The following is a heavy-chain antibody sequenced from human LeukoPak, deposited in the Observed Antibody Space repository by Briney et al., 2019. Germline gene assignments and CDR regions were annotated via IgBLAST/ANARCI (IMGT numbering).Heavy chain of an antibody. J-gene: IGHJ4*02. V-gene: IGHV3-11*06. CDR1: GFTFSDYY. CDR2: ISSTSSYI. Sequence: GGSLRLSCAASGFTFSDYYMSWIRQAPGKGLGWVSYISSTSSYINYADSVRGRFTISRDNAENSLYLQMNSLRAEDTAVYYYAMRNGDYYQSFDYWGQGTLVTVSS. CDR3: AMRNGDYYQSFDY. D-gene: IGHD4-17*01.